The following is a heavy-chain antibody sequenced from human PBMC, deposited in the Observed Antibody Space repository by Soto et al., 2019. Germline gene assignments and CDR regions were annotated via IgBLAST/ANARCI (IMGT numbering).Heavy chain of an antibody. CDR2: TKNRSQRYTI. J-gene: IGHJ4*02. D-gene: IGHD6-6*01. CDR1: GFTLSDHY. CDR3: TCWIAARCS. Sequence: EVQLVESGGGLVQPGGSLRLSCAASGFTLSDHYMDWVRQAPGKGLEWVARTKNRSQRYTIEYAASVKGRFTISRDDSKNSLYLQMNSLKIDDTAVYYCTCWIAARCSWGQGTLVTVAS. V-gene: IGHV3-72*01.